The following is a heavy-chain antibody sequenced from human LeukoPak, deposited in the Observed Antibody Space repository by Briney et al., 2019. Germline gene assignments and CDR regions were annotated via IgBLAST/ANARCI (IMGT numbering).Heavy chain of an antibody. Sequence: GGSLRLSCAASGFTFSNYAMNWVRQAPGKGLEWVANIKQDGSEKYYVDSVKGRFTISRDNAKNSLYLQMNSLRAEDTAVYYCAREHPSSFAFDIWGQGTMVTVSS. CDR3: AREHPSSFAFDI. J-gene: IGHJ3*02. V-gene: IGHV3-7*01. CDR1: GFTFSNYA. CDR2: IKQDGSEK.